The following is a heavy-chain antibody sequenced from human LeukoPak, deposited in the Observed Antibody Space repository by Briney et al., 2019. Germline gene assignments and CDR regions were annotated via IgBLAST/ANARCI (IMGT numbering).Heavy chain of an antibody. CDR3: ATHIPLVGATVAAHFDY. J-gene: IGHJ4*02. Sequence: ASVKVSCKVSGYTLTELSMHWVRQAPGKGREWMGGFDHADGETIYAQTFQGRVTMTEDTSTDTAYMELSSPRSEDTAVYYCATHIPLVGATVAAHFDYWGQGTLVTVSS. V-gene: IGHV1-24*01. D-gene: IGHD1-26*01. CDR1: GYTLTELS. CDR2: FDHADGET.